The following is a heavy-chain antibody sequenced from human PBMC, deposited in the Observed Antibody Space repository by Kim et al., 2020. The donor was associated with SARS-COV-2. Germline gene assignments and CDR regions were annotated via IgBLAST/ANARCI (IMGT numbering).Heavy chain of an antibody. Sequence: SETLSLTCAVSGGSISNISWWSWVRQPPGKGLEWIGEIHHSGNTNYNPTLKSRVTMSVDKSKNQFSLRLSSVTAADTAVYYCTRLLTDSGNYFRFDSWGQGTLVTVS. CDR1: GGSISNISW. D-gene: IGHD1-26*01. V-gene: IGHV4-4*02. J-gene: IGHJ4*02. CDR3: TRLLTDSGNYFRFDS. CDR2: IHHSGNT.